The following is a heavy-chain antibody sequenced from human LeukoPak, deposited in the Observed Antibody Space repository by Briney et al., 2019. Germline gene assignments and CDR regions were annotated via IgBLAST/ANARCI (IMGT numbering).Heavy chain of an antibody. CDR3: AKEKDIVVVVAATFDY. V-gene: IGHV3-23*01. J-gene: IGHJ4*02. D-gene: IGHD2-15*01. CDR1: GFTFSSYA. Sequence: GGSLRLSCAASGFTFSSYAMSWVRQAPGKGLEWVSAISGSGGSTYYADSVKGRFTISGDNSKNTLYLQMNSLRAEDTAVYYCAKEKDIVVVVAATFDYWGQGTLVTVSS. CDR2: ISGSGGST.